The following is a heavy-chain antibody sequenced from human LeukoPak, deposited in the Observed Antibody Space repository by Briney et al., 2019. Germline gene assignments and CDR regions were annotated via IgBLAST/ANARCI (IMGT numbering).Heavy chain of an antibody. J-gene: IGHJ4*02. Sequence: SETLSLTCTVSGGSISSYYWSWIRQPPGKGLEWIGYIYYSGSTNYNPSLKSRVTISVDTSKNQFSLKLSSVTAADTAVYYCAGVYYYDSSGDLRFDYWGQGTRVTVSS. CDR2: IYYSGST. CDR3: AGVYYYDSSGDLRFDY. CDR1: GGSISSYY. D-gene: IGHD3-22*01. V-gene: IGHV4-59*01.